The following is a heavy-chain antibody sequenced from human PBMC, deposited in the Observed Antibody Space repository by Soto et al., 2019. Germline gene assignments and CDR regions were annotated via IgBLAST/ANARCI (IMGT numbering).Heavy chain of an antibody. J-gene: IGHJ4*02. V-gene: IGHV3-15*07. D-gene: IGHD1-1*01. Sequence: ESLKISCAASGFTFSNAWMNWVRQAPGKGLEWVGRIKSKTDGGTTDYAAPVKGRFTISRDDSKNTLYLQMNSLKTEDTAVYYGLGGWNDEGDWGQGTLVTVSS. CDR3: LGGWNDEGD. CDR1: GFTFSNAW. CDR2: IKSKTDGGTT.